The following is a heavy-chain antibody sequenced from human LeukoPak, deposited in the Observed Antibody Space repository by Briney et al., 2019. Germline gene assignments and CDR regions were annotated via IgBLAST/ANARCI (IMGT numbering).Heavy chain of an antibody. D-gene: IGHD5-12*01. CDR2: IRHDGSKK. Sequence: GGSLRLSCVGSGFTFRSYGMHWDRQAPGKGLEWVAFIRHDGSKKFYADSVKGRFTISRDNSQNTLYLQVDSLRVDDTAVYYCAKDSPPTSEWLPDYWGQGTLVTIS. CDR3: AKDSPPTSEWLPDY. CDR1: GFTFRSYG. V-gene: IGHV3-30*02. J-gene: IGHJ4*02.